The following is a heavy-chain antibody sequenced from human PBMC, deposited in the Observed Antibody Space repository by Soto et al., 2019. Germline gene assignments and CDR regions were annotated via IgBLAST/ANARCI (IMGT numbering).Heavy chain of an antibody. D-gene: IGHD3-10*01. V-gene: IGHV3-21*04. CDR2: ISSSSSYI. CDR1: GFTFSSYP. J-gene: IGHJ4*02. Sequence: PGGSLRLSCAASGFTFSSYPMHWVRQAPGKGLEWVSSISSSSSYIYYADSVKGRFTISRDNAKNSLYLQMNSLRAEDTAVYYCARGPYGSGSYQFDYWGQGTLVTVSS. CDR3: ARGPYGSGSYQFDY.